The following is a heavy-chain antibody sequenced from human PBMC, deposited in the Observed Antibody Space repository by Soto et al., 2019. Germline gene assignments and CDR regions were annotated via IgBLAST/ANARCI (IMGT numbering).Heavy chain of an antibody. Sequence: QITLKESGPTLVKPTQTLTLTCTFSGFSLSTSGVGVGWIRQPPGKALEWLALIYWDDDKRYSPSLKSRLTITKDTSKNQLVVTVTSMDPVDKATHYCAHRLFSGSYQGSFDYWGQGNLVTVSS. CDR2: IYWDDDK. J-gene: IGHJ4*02. D-gene: IGHD3-10*01. V-gene: IGHV2-5*02. CDR3: AHRLFSGSYQGSFDY. CDR1: GFSLSTSGVG.